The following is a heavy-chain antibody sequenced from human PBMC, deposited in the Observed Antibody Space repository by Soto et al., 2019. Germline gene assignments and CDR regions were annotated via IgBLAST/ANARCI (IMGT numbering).Heavy chain of an antibody. Sequence: QVQLVESGGGVVQPGRSLRLSCAASGFTFSSYAMHWVRQAPGKGLEWVAVISYDGSNKYYADSVKGRFTISRDNSKNTLYLQMNSLRAEDTAVYYCATTTAGEYYYYGMDVGGQGTTVTVSS. CDR3: ATTTAGEYYYYGMDV. J-gene: IGHJ6*02. CDR1: GFTFSSYA. V-gene: IGHV3-30-3*01. CDR2: ISYDGSNK. D-gene: IGHD3-10*01.